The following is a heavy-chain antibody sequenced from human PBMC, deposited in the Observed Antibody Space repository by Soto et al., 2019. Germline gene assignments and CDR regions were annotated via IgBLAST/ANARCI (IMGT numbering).Heavy chain of an antibody. V-gene: IGHV4-39*01. D-gene: IGHD3-3*02. CDR1: GGYIENNYYY. CDR3: ASQKLDVPAFFDY. Sequence: SETQSLTSTVSGGYIENNYYYWGWVRQSPGKGLEWIASISYSGTTYYNPSLKSRVTESIDTSTNQFSLKLTSVTAEDTAVYYCASQKLDVPAFFDYWGQGALVTVSS. J-gene: IGHJ4*02. CDR2: ISYSGTT.